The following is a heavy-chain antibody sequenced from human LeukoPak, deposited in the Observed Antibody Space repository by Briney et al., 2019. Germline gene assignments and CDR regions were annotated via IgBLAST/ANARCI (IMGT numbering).Heavy chain of an antibody. CDR3: ANAWPYGDPRNYYYYCMDV. CDR2: ISYDGSNK. D-gene: IGHD4-17*01. V-gene: IGHV3-30*18. J-gene: IGHJ6*03. CDR1: GFTFSSYG. Sequence: GGSLRLSCAASGFTFSSYGMHWVRQAPGKGLEWVAVISYDGSNKYYADSVKGRFTISRDNSKNTLYLQMNSLRAEDTAVYYCANAWPYGDPRNYYYYCMDVWGKGTTVTVSS.